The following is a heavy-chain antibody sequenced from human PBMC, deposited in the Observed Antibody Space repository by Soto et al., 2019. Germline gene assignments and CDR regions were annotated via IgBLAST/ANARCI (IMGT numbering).Heavy chain of an antibody. CDR2: VYTGGST. D-gene: IGHD5-12*01. CDR1: GFTVNSYY. J-gene: IGHJ4*02. V-gene: IGHV3-66*01. Sequence: GGSLRLSCAASGFTVNSYYVSWVRQAPGKGLEWVSVVYTGGSTYYTDSVKGRFTISRDNSKNTLYLQMNTLRAEDTAVYYCARGTGGATAMNYWGQGTLVTVSS. CDR3: ARGTGGATAMNY.